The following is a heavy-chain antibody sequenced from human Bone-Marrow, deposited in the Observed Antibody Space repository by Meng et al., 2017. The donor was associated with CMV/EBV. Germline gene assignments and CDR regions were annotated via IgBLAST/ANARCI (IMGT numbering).Heavy chain of an antibody. J-gene: IGHJ4*02. V-gene: IGHV3-33*06. CDR1: GFDFSIYG. CDR2: MWHDGSQK. Sequence: GGSLRLSCVASGFDFSIYGIHWVRQAPGKGLEWVAHMWHDGSQKYYADSVKGRFTISRDNSKNTLYLQMNSLRAEDTAVYYCAKDLFNSRGVDYWGQGTLVTVSS. CDR3: AKDLFNSRGVDY. D-gene: IGHD6-19*01.